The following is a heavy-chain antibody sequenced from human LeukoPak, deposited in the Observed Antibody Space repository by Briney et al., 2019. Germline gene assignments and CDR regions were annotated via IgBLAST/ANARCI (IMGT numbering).Heavy chain of an antibody. CDR2: ISAYNGNT. CDR3: AREWRVLWFGELLRGDAFDI. D-gene: IGHD3-10*01. CDR1: GYTFTGYY. Sequence: GASVKVSCKASGYTFTGYYMHWVRQAPGQGLGWMGWISAYNGNTNYAQKLQGRVTMTTDTSTSTAYMELSRLRSDDTAVYYCAREWRVLWFGELLRGDAFDIWGQGTMVTVSS. J-gene: IGHJ3*02. V-gene: IGHV1-18*04.